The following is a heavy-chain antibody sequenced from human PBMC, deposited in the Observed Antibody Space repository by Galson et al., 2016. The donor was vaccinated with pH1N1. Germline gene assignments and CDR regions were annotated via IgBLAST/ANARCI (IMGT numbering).Heavy chain of an antibody. CDR2: INSDGSSR. CDR1: YW. CDR3: TRDRAFGDYGGASDI. J-gene: IGHJ3*02. D-gene: IGHD4/OR15-4a*01. V-gene: IGHV3-74*01. Sequence: YWMHWVRQGPGKGLVWVSRINSDGSSRSHADSVEGRFTISGDNAKKTLYLQMNSLRAEDTGVYYCTRDRAFGDYGGASDIWGQGTMVTVSS.